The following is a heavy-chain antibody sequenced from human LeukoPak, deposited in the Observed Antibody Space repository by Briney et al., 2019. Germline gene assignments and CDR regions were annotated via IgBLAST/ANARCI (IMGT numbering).Heavy chain of an antibody. D-gene: IGHD5-24*01. Sequence: PSETLSLTCTVSGGSISSHYWSWIRQPPGKGLEWIGYIYYSGSTNYNPSLKSRVTISVDTSKHQFSLKLSSVTAADTAVYYCARDRRDGYNRDAFDIWGQGTMVTVSS. V-gene: IGHV4-59*11. J-gene: IGHJ3*02. CDR1: GGSISSHY. CDR3: ARDRRDGYNRDAFDI. CDR2: IYYSGST.